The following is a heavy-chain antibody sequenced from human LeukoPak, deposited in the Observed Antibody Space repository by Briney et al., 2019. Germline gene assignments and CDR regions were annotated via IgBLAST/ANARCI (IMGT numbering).Heavy chain of an antibody. CDR3: ATAGGCRDLKSGFFDY. CDR2: INPEDGET. CDR1: EYSFTDYY. D-gene: IGHD3-10*01. Sequence: ASVKISCKVSEYSFTDYYMHWIQQAPGKGLEWMGLINPEDGETIYAEKFHGRVTITADTSTDATYMELNSLRSEDTATYYCATAGGCRDLKSGFFDYWGQGSLVTVSS. J-gene: IGHJ4*02. V-gene: IGHV1-69-2*01.